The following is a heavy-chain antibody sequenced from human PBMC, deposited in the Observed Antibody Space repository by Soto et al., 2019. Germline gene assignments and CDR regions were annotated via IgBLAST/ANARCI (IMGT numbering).Heavy chain of an antibody. Sequence: EVQLVESGGGLVQPGGSLRLSCAASGFTFSSYWMHWVRQAPGKGLVWVSRINSDGSSTSYADSVKGRFTISRDNAKNTLYLQMNSLRAKDTAVYDCARKDCSGGSCYHNYWGQGTLVTVSS. J-gene: IGHJ4*02. CDR2: INSDGSST. CDR1: GFTFSSYW. D-gene: IGHD2-15*01. V-gene: IGHV3-74*01. CDR3: ARKDCSGGSCYHNY.